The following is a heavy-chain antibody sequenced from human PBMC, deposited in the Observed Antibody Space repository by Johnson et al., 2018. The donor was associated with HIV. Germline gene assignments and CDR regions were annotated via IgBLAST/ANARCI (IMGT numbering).Heavy chain of an antibody. CDR2: ISYDGSNK. D-gene: IGHD3-22*01. V-gene: IGHV3-30*09. Sequence: QVQLVVSGGGLVQPGGSLRLSCAASGFTFSSYAMHWVRQAPGKGLEWVAVISYDGSNKYYPDSVKGRFAISRDNSKNTRSLQMKRLSVEDTAVYYCVKDDYFDSSGYYSDQGTQIRGAFDIWGQGTMVTVSS. J-gene: IGHJ3*02. CDR1: GFTFSSYA. CDR3: VKDDYFDSSGYYSDQGTQIRGAFDI.